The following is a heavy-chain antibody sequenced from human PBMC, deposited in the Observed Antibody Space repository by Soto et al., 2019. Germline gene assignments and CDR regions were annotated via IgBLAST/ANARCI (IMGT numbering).Heavy chain of an antibody. CDR1: GFSISTYA. Sequence: QVQLVESGGGVVQPGRSLRLSCAASGFSISTYALHWVRQAPGKGPEWVAIISYNGNNKHYADSVKGRFTISRDNSKNTVDLQMNSLRVEDTAMYYCAMRSFPYSGSPLEPWSDALDIWGQGTMVTVSS. J-gene: IGHJ3*02. D-gene: IGHD1-26*01. CDR3: AMRSFPYSGSPLEPWSDALDI. CDR2: ISYNGNNK. V-gene: IGHV3-30*04.